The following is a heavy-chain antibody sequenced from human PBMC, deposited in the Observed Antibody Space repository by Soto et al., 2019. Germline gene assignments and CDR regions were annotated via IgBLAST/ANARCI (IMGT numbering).Heavy chain of an antibody. Sequence: GSLRLSCAASGFTFSSYGMHWVRQAPGKGLEWVAVIWYDGSNKYYADSVKGRFTISRDNSKNTLYLQMNSLRAEDTAVYYCARGCGSGWPAFLEDAFDIWGQGTMVTVSS. CDR3: ARGCGSGWPAFLEDAFDI. J-gene: IGHJ3*02. CDR2: IWYDGSNK. V-gene: IGHV3-33*01. D-gene: IGHD6-19*01. CDR1: GFTFSSYG.